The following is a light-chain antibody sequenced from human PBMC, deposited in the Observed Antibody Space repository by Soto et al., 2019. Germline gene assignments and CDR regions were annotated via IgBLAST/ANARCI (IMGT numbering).Light chain of an antibody. Sequence: QSALTQPPSVSGAPGQRVTISCTGSSSNIGAGYDVHWYQQLPGTAPKLLIYVNNNRPSGVPDRFSGSRSGTSASLAITGLHAEDEADYFCQSYDSSLSGCVVFGGGTKLTVL. CDR1: SSNIGAGYD. J-gene: IGLJ2*01. V-gene: IGLV1-40*01. CDR2: VNN. CDR3: QSYDSSLSGCVV.